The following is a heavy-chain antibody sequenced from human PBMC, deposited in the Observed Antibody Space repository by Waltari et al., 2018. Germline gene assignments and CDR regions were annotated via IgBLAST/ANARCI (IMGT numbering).Heavy chain of an antibody. V-gene: IGHV4-59*01. CDR2: IYYSGST. Sequence: QVQLQESGPGLVKPSETLSLTCTVSGGSISSYYWSWIRQPPGKGLEWIGYIYYSGSTNYNPSLKSRVTISVDTSKNQFSLKLSSVTAADTAVYYCARTNYYDSSGYYYVRAFDIWGQGTMVTVSS. CDR3: ARTNYYDSSGYYYVRAFDI. J-gene: IGHJ3*02. D-gene: IGHD3-22*01. CDR1: GGSISSYY.